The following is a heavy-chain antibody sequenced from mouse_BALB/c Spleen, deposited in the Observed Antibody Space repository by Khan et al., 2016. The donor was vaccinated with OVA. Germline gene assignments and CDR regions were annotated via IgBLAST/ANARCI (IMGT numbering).Heavy chain of an antibody. J-gene: IGHJ4*01. CDR2: IGPGTRTP. D-gene: IGHD1-1*01. CDR1: GYTFTSYW. CDR3: ARENYYGRSCYAMDY. V-gene: IGHV1S41*01. Sequence: DLVKPGTSVKLYCKTSGYTFTSYWINWINPRPGQGLEWIGRIGPGTRTPYYNEMSKGKAALTVDTSSSTAYIQLSSLSSEDSAVYFCARENYYGRSCYAMDYWGQGTSVTVSS.